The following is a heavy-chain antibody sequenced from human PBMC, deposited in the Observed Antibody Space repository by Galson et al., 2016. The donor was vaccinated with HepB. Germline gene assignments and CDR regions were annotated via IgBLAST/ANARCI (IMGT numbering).Heavy chain of an antibody. Sequence: LRLSCAASGFTFSTYWMSWIRQSPGRGLEWIGYIYDNGSTDYKSSLKRRVTMSVDTSKNQFSLKLSSVTAADTALYYCARGPTRTDAFDVWGQGTMVTVSS. CDR2: IYDNGST. J-gene: IGHJ3*01. D-gene: IGHD4-11*01. CDR3: ARGPTRTDAFDV. CDR1: GFTFSTYW. V-gene: IGHV4-59*12.